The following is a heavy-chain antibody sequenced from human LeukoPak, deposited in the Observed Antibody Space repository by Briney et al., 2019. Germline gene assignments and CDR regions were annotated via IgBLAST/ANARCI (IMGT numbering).Heavy chain of an antibody. V-gene: IGHV3-48*01. Sequence: GGSLRLSCAASGFTFSSYSMNWVRQAPGKGLEWVSYISSSSSTIYYADSVKGRFSISRDNAKKSLYLQMNSLRAEDTAVYYCASAPSTYYYDSSGSSYYYYMDVWGKGTTVTVSS. CDR1: GFTFSSYS. D-gene: IGHD3-22*01. CDR3: ASAPSTYYYDSSGSSYYYYMDV. J-gene: IGHJ6*03. CDR2: ISSSSSTI.